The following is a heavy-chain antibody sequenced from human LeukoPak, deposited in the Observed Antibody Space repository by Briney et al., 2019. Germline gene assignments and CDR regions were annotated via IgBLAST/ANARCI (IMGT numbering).Heavy chain of an antibody. D-gene: IGHD1-26*01. Sequence: ASVKVSCKASGYTFTGYYIHWVRQAPGQGLEWMGWINPNSGGTNYAQKFQGRVTMTRDTSISTAYMEPSRLRSDDTAVYYCARGKGGSNELDYFDYWGQGTMFTVSS. CDR1: GYTFTGYY. CDR2: INPNSGGT. V-gene: IGHV1-2*02. CDR3: ARGKGGSNELDYFDY. J-gene: IGHJ4*02.